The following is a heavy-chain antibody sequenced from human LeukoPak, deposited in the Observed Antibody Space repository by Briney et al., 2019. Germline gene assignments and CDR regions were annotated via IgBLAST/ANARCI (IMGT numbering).Heavy chain of an antibody. CDR2: IHGSGST. Sequence: SETLSLTCTVSGGSISSYYWNWIRQPAGGGLEWIGRIHGSGSTNYNPSLKSRITVSLDTSRNQSSLQLTSVAAADTAVYYCARGSKAIYYTLDYWGQGTLVTVSS. J-gene: IGHJ4*02. CDR3: ARGSKAIYYTLDY. CDR1: GGSISSYY. V-gene: IGHV4-4*07. D-gene: IGHD1-26*01.